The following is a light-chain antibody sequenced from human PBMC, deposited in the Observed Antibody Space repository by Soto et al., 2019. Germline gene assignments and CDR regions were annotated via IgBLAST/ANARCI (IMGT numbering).Light chain of an antibody. V-gene: IGKV1-39*01. Sequence: DIQMTQSPSSLSASVGDRVTIACRASQSIGSCLHWYQQKPGKAPKLLIYAASSLQSGVPSRFSGSGSGTDFTLAISSLQPEDFATYYCQQSYSTLWTFGQGTKVEIK. CDR3: QQSYSTLWT. CDR1: QSIGSC. CDR2: AAS. J-gene: IGKJ1*01.